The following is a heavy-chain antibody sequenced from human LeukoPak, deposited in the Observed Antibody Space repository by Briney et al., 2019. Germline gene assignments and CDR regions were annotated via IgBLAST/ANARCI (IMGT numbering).Heavy chain of an antibody. Sequence: LSETLSLTCTVSGGSISSGSYYWSWIRQPAGKGLEWIGRIYTSGSTNYNPSLKSRVTISVDTSKNQFSLKLSSVTAADTAVYYCARRKLGSVGFDYWGQGTLVTVSS. CDR3: ARRKLGSVGFDY. J-gene: IGHJ4*02. V-gene: IGHV4-61*02. CDR2: IYTSGST. D-gene: IGHD6-25*01. CDR1: GGSISSGSYY.